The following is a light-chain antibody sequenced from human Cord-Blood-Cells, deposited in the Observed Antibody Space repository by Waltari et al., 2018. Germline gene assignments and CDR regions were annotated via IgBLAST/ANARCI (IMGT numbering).Light chain of an antibody. V-gene: IGLV1-47*01. Sequence: QSVLTQPPSASGTPGQRVTISCSGSSSNIGSNYVYWYQQLPGPAPKLLIYRNNQRPSGVPDRFSGPKSGTSASLAIRGLRSEDEADYYCAAWDDSLSGPVFGGGTKLTVL. CDR1: SSNIGSNY. J-gene: IGLJ3*02. CDR3: AAWDDSLSGPV. CDR2: RNN.